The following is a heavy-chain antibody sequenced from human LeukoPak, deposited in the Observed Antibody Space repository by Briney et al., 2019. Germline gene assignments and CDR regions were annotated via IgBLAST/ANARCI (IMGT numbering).Heavy chain of an antibody. V-gene: IGHV3-30*18. CDR3: AKEGITMIVVD. D-gene: IGHD3-22*01. CDR1: GFTLSSYG. CDR2: ISYDGSNK. Sequence: GGSLRLSCAASGFTLSSYGMHWVRQAPGKGLEWVAVISYDGSNKYYADSVKGRFTISRDNSKNTLYLQMNSLRAEDTAVYYCAKEGITMIVVDWGQGTLVTVSS. J-gene: IGHJ4*02.